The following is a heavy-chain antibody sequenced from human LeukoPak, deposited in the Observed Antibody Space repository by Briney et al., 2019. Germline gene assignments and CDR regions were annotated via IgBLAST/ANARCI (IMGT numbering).Heavy chain of an antibody. Sequence: PGGSLRLSCAASGFTFSSYSMNWVRQAPGKGLEWVSSISSSSSYMYYADSVKGRFTISRDNAKNSLYLQMNSLRAEDTAVYYCAREGVTMVRGVIITRTMDVWGKGTTVTVSS. D-gene: IGHD3-10*01. CDR1: GFTFSSYS. V-gene: IGHV3-21*01. CDR2: ISSSSSYM. CDR3: AREGVTMVRGVIITRTMDV. J-gene: IGHJ6*03.